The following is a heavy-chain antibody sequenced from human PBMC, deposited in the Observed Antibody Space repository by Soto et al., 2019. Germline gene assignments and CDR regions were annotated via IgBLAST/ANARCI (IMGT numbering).Heavy chain of an antibody. CDR1: GFAFSSYG. Sequence: GGSLSLFCAASGFAFSSYGRHWVRQAPGKGLEWVAVISYDGSNKYYADSVKGRFTISRDNSKNTLYLQMNSLRAEDTAVYYCAKAHTRGDSRPSPPAIDYWGQGTLVPVSS. CDR3: AKAHTRGDSRPSPPAIDY. J-gene: IGHJ4*02. CDR2: ISYDGSNK. D-gene: IGHD3-22*01. V-gene: IGHV3-30*18.